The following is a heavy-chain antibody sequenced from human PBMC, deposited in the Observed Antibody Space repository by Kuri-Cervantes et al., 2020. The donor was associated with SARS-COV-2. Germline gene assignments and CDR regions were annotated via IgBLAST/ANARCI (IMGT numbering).Heavy chain of an antibody. D-gene: IGHD2-2*01. Sequence: GGSLRLSCAAYGFTFSSYNMNWVRQAPGKGLEWVSSISSSRNYIYYADSVRGRFTISRDNAKNSLYLQMNSLRAEDTAVYYCARDLTDIVVGPAAPAGDAFDIWGQGTMVTVS. CDR3: ARDLTDIVVGPAAPAGDAFDI. V-gene: IGHV3-21*01. CDR2: ISSSRNYI. CDR1: GFTFSSYN. J-gene: IGHJ3*02.